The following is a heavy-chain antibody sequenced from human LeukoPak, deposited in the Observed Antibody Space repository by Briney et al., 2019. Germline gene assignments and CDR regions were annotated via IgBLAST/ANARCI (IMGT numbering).Heavy chain of an antibody. D-gene: IGHD3-10*01. CDR2: ISGSGGST. Sequence: GGSLRLSCAASGFTFSSYAMSWVRQAPGKGLEWVSAISGSGGSTYYADSVKGRFTISRDNSKNTLYLQMNSLRAEDTAVYYCARGPLWFPYYFDYWGQGTLVTVSS. J-gene: IGHJ4*02. CDR1: GFTFSSYA. V-gene: IGHV3-23*01. CDR3: ARGPLWFPYYFDY.